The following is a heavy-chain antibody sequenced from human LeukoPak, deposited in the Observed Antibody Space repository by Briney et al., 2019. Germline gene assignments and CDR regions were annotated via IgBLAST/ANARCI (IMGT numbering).Heavy chain of an antibody. Sequence: GGSLRLSCAASGFTFSSYAMSWVRQAPGKGLEWVSAISGSGGSTYYADSVKGRFTIFRDNSKNTLYLQMNSLRAEDTAVYYCVRYNWNDEYYYYHGMDVWGQGTTVTVSS. CDR2: ISGSGGST. V-gene: IGHV3-23*01. J-gene: IGHJ6*02. D-gene: IGHD1-1*01. CDR1: GFTFSSYA. CDR3: VRYNWNDEYYYYHGMDV.